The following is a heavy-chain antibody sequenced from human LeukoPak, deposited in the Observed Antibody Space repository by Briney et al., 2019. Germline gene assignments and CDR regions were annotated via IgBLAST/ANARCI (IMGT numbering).Heavy chain of an antibody. CDR1: GFTFSTYG. J-gene: IGHJ4*02. V-gene: IGHV3-33*06. D-gene: IGHD3-16*01. CDR2: IWYDGSNK. Sequence: PGGSLRLSCAASGFTFSTYGMHWVRQAPGKGLEWVAVIWYDGSNKYYADSVKGRFTISRDNSKNTLYLQMNGLRAEDTAVYYCAKDGQGGTENYFDYWGQGTLVTVSS. CDR3: AKDGQGGTENYFDY.